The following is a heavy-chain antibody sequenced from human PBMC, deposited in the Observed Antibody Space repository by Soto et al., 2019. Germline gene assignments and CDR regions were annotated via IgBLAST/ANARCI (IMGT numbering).Heavy chain of an antibody. V-gene: IGHV1-3*01. CDR1: GYPLTSYA. CDR3: ARDGHGGSGYLYFDY. Sequence: GGSVKVSCKACGYPLTSYAMHLVRQAPGQRLEWMGWINAGNGNTKYSQKFQGRVTITRDTSASTAYMELSSLRSEDTAVYYCARDGHGGSGYLYFDYWGQGTLVTVSS. J-gene: IGHJ4*02. CDR2: INAGNGNT. D-gene: IGHD2-15*01.